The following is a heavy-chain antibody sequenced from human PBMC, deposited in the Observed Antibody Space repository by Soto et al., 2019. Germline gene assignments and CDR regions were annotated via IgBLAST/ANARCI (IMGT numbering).Heavy chain of an antibody. CDR1: GFTFSNAW. CDR3: TTDVVTMVRGVSSTLYYYFGMDV. D-gene: IGHD3-10*01. Sequence: PGGSLRLSCAASGFTFSNAWMNWVRQAPGKGLEWVGRIKSKTDGGTTDYAAPVKGRFTISRDDSKNTLYLQMNSLKTEDTAVYYCTTDVVTMVRGVSSTLYYYFGMDVWGQGTTVTVSS. CDR2: IKSKTDGGTT. J-gene: IGHJ6*02. V-gene: IGHV3-15*07.